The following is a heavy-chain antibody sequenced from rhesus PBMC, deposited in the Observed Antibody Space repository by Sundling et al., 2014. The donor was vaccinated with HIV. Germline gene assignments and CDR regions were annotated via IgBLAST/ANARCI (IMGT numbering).Heavy chain of an antibody. V-gene: IGHV3-136*01. J-gene: IGHJ6*01. CDR2: ISSGSGYI. CDR3: TRGGGHYGLDS. CDR1: GFTFSTYA. D-gene: IGHD1-44*02. Sequence: EVQLVESGGGLVQPGGSLRLSCAASGFTFSTYAMTWVRQAPGKGLEWVSSISSGSGYIYYGDSVKGRFTISRANAKNSLSLQMNSLRAEDTAVYYCTRGGGHYGLDSWGQGVVVTVSS.